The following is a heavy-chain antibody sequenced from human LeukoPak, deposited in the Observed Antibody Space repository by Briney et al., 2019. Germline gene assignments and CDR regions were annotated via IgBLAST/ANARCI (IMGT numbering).Heavy chain of an antibody. Sequence: PGGSLRLSCAVSGFTVSSNYMSWVRQAPGKGLEWVSVIYSGGSTYYADSVKGRFTISRDNSKNTLYLQMNLLRAEDTAVYYCARATYYYDSSGYYVFYFDNWGQGTLVTVSS. V-gene: IGHV3-53*01. CDR1: GFTVSSNY. D-gene: IGHD3-22*01. J-gene: IGHJ4*02. CDR2: IYSGGST. CDR3: ARATYYYDSSGYYVFYFDN.